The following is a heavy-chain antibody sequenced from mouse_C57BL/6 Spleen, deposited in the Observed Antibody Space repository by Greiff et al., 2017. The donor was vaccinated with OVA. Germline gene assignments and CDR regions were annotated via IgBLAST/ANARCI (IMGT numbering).Heavy chain of an antibody. Sequence: VKLMESGPGLVAPSQSLSITCTVSGFSLTSYAISWVRQPPGKGLEWLGVIWTGGGTNYNSALNSRLSISKDNSKSQVFLKMNSLQTDDTARYYCARNGDYSNYDYYAMDYWGQGTSVTVSS. CDR3: ARNGDYSNYDYYAMDY. CDR2: IWTGGGT. V-gene: IGHV2-9-1*01. J-gene: IGHJ4*01. D-gene: IGHD2-5*01. CDR1: GFSLTSYA.